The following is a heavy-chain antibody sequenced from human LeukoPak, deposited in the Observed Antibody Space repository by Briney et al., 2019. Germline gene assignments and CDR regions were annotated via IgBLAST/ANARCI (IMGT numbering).Heavy chain of an antibody. CDR3: ARGSGYVLDY. CDR1: GFSFSAFE. Sequence: GGSLRLSGAASGFSFSAFEMNWVRQAPGKGLEWISHISTGGRTIYYADSVKGRFTISRDNAKNSLYLQMNSLRGEDTGVYYCARGSGYVLDYWTQGTLVTVSS. J-gene: IGHJ4*02. V-gene: IGHV3-48*03. CDR2: ISTGGRTI. D-gene: IGHD2-15*01.